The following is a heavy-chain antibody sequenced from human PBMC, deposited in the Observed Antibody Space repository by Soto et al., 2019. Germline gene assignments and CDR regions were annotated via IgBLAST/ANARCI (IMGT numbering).Heavy chain of an antibody. CDR1: GGIFSSYA. CDR2: IIPIFGTA. D-gene: IGHD1-26*01. J-gene: IGHJ6*02. Sequence: SVKVSCKASGGIFSSYAISWVRQAPGQGLEWMGGIIPIFGTANYAQKFQGRVTITADESTSTAYMELSSLRSEDTAVYYCARHRSTTPVGDYHYYGIDVWGQGTTVTVSS. V-gene: IGHV1-69*13. CDR3: ARHRSTTPVGDYHYYGIDV.